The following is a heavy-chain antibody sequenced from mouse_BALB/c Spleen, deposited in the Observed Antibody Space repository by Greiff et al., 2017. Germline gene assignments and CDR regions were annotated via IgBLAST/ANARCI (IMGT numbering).Heavy chain of an antibody. Sequence: EVQLVESGGGLVKPGGSLKLSCAASGFTFSSYAMSWVRQSPEKRLEWVAEISSGGSYTYYPDTVTGRFTISRDNAKNTLYLEMSSLRSEDTAMYYCAREATGNHFDYWGQGTTLTVSS. CDR1: GFTFSSYA. CDR3: AREATGNHFDY. D-gene: IGHD2-1*01. CDR2: ISSGGSYT. J-gene: IGHJ2*01. V-gene: IGHV5-9-4*01.